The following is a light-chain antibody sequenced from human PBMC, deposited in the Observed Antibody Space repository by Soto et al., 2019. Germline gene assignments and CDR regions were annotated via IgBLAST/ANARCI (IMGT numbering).Light chain of an antibody. CDR2: DVS. V-gene: IGLV2-14*01. CDR3: SSYTSSSTYV. J-gene: IGLJ1*01. Sequence: QSVLTQPASVSGSPGQSITISCTGTSSEVGGYNHVSWYQQHPGKAPKLMIYDVSNRPSGVSNRFSGSKSGNTASLTISGLQAEDEADYYCSSYTSSSTYVFGTGTKVTVL. CDR1: SSEVGGYNH.